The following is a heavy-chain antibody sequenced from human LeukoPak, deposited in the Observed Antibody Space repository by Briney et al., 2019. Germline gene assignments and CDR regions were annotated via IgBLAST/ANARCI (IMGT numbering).Heavy chain of an antibody. Sequence: SLRLSCAASGFTLDDYAMHWVRQAPGKGLEWVSGISWNSGSIGYADSVKGRFTISRDNAENSLYLQMNSLRAEDTALYYCAKAGYSSSWYFPFDPWGQGTLVTVSS. V-gene: IGHV3-9*01. CDR2: ISWNSGSI. CDR1: GFTLDDYA. J-gene: IGHJ5*02. D-gene: IGHD6-13*01. CDR3: AKAGYSSSWYFPFDP.